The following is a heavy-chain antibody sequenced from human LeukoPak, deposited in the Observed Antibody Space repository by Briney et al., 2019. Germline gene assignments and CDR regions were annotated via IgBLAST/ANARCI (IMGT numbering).Heavy chain of an antibody. CDR1: GFTFSSYW. CDR3: ARDPRSYDFWSGYFIDY. CDR2: IKQDGSEK. Sequence: GSLRLSCAASGFTFSSYWMSWVRQAPGKGLEWVANIKQDGSEKYYVDSVKGRFTISRGNAKNSLYLQMNSLRAEDTAVYYCARDPRSYDFWSGYFIDYWGQGTLVTVSS. D-gene: IGHD3-3*01. J-gene: IGHJ4*02. V-gene: IGHV3-7*01.